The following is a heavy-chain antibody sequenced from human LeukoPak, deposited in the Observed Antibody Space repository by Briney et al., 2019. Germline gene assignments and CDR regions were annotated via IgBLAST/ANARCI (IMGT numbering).Heavy chain of an antibody. CDR1: GFSVSRYG. J-gene: IGHJ4*02. CDR3: TNSDDYGDY. V-gene: IGHV3-30*04. CDR2: ISDDGNFK. Sequence: PGGSLRLSCAASGFSVSRYGLHWIRQAPGKGLEWVACISDDGNFKDYAVSVKGRFTISRDDSKNTLYLHMTSLRAEDTAVYYCTNSDDYGDYWGQGTLVTVSS.